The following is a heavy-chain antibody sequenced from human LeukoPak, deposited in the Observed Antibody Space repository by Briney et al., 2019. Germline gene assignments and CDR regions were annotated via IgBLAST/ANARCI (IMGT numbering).Heavy chain of an antibody. V-gene: IGHV1-2*02. Sequence: ASVKVSCKASGYTFTGYYMHWVRQAPGQGLEWMGWINPNSGGTNYAQKFQGRVTMTRDTSISTAYMELSRLRSDDTAVYYCASLYDFWSGYSPIPFDYRGQGTLVTVSS. CDR1: GYTFTGYY. CDR3: ASLYDFWSGYSPIPFDY. D-gene: IGHD3-3*01. J-gene: IGHJ4*02. CDR2: INPNSGGT.